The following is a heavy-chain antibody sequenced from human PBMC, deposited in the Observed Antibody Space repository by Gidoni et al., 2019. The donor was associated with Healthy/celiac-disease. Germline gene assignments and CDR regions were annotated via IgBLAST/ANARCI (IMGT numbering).Heavy chain of an antibody. D-gene: IGHD1-1*01. CDR3: TTTEPEGDYYGMDV. V-gene: IGHV3-73*02. CDR1: AFTFSGSA. J-gene: IGHJ6*04. CDR2: IRSKANSYAT. Sequence: EVQLVESGGGLVQPGGSLKLSCAASAFTFSGSAMHWVRQASGKGLEWVGLIRSKANSYATAYAASVKGRFTISRDDSKNTAYLQMNSLKTEDTAVYYCTTTEPEGDYYGMDVWGKGTTVTVSS.